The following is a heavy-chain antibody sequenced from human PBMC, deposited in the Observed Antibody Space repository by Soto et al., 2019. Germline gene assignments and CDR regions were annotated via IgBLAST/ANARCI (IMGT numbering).Heavy chain of an antibody. Sequence: SETLSLTCTVSGGSITSGGYSWTWIRQSPGKGLEWIGYTYQSGSAYYNPSLKSRVTISVDRSKNQFSLNLTSVTAADTAVYYCARDCYGMDVWGQGTTVTVSS. CDR1: GGSITSGGYS. CDR3: ARDCYGMDV. J-gene: IGHJ6*02. V-gene: IGHV4-30-2*06. CDR2: TYQSGSA.